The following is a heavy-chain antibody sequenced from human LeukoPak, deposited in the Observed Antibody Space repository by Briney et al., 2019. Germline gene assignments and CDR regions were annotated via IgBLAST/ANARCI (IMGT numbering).Heavy chain of an antibody. V-gene: IGHV3-23*01. D-gene: IGHD3-16*02. Sequence: GGSLRLSCAASGFTFSSYAMSWVRQAPGKGLEWVSTISGSGGSTYYADSVKGRFTISRDNSKNTLYLQMNSLRAEDTAVYYCAKTAPNLVSLRSSQYYYYMEVWGKGTTVTVSS. CDR3: AKTAPNLVSLRSSQYYYYMEV. CDR1: GFTFSSYA. CDR2: ISGSGGST. J-gene: IGHJ6*03.